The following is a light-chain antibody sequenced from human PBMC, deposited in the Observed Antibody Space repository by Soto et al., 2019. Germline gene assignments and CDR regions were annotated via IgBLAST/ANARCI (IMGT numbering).Light chain of an antibody. V-gene: IGKV1-5*03. CDR2: KAS. J-gene: IGKJ1*01. Sequence: DIQMTQSPSTLSGSVGDRVTITCRASQTISSWLAWYQQKPGKAPKLLIYKASTLKSGVTSRFSGSGSGTEFTLTSSSLQPDDFATYYCQHYDSYSEAFGQGAKVEIK. CDR3: QHYDSYSEA. CDR1: QTISSW.